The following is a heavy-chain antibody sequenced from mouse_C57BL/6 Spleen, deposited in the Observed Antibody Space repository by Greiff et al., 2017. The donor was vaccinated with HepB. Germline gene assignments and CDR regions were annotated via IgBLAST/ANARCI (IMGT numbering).Heavy chain of an antibody. Sequence: QVTLKVSGPGILQPSQTLSLTCSFSGFSLSTFGMGVGWIRQPSGKGLEWLAHIWWDDDKYFNPALKSRLTISKDTSKNQVFLNIANVDTADTATYYCARIYDYDVGVYFDYWGQGTTLTVSS. CDR3: ARIYDYDVGVYFDY. CDR2: IWWDDDK. D-gene: IGHD2-4*01. CDR1: GFSLSTFGMG. V-gene: IGHV8-8*01. J-gene: IGHJ2*01.